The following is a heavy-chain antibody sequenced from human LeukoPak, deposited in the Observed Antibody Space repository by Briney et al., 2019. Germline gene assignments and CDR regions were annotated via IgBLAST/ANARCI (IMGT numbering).Heavy chain of an antibody. CDR2: IKQDGSEK. CDR3: AKDKFVSITMVRGVFDY. D-gene: IGHD3-10*01. V-gene: IGHV3-7*03. CDR1: GFTFSSYW. Sequence: PGGSLRLSCAASGFTFSSYWMSWVRQAPGRGLEGVANIKQDGSEKYYVDSVKGRFTISRDNSKNTLYLQMNSLRAEDTAVYYCAKDKFVSITMVRGVFDYWGQGTLVTVSS. J-gene: IGHJ4*02.